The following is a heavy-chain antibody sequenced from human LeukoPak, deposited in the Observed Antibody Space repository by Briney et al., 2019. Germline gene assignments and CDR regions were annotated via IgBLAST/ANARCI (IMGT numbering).Heavy chain of an antibody. Sequence: GASVKVSCRPSGYTFISYGINWVRQAPGQGLEWMGWISADNGNTIYAQNFQDRVTMTTDTSANTANMELRGLRSDDTAVYYCARDVEPYSSSSTSWFDPWGQGTLVTVSS. V-gene: IGHV1-18*01. CDR3: ARDVEPYSSSSTSWFDP. CDR1: GYTFISYG. D-gene: IGHD6-6*01. CDR2: ISADNGNT. J-gene: IGHJ5*02.